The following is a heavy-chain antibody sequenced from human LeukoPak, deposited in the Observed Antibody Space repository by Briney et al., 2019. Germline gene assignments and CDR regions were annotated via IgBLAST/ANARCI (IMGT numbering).Heavy chain of an antibody. CDR1: GGSISSYY. J-gene: IGHJ4*02. V-gene: IGHV4-59*08. CDR2: IYYSGST. CDR3: ARPPMYMVSPFGY. Sequence: SETLSLTCTVSGGSISSYYWSWIRQPPGKGLEWIGYIYYSGSTNYNPSLKGRVTISVDTSKNQFSLKLSSVTAADTAVYYCARPPMYMVSPFGYWGQGTLVTVSS. D-gene: IGHD4/OR15-4a*01.